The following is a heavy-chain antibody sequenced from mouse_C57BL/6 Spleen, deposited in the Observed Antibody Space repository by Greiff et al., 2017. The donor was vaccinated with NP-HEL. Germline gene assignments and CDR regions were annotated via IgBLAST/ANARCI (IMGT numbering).Heavy chain of an antibody. CDR1: GYTFTSYW. CDR2: IDPSDSYT. D-gene: IGHD1-1*01. J-gene: IGHJ2*01. V-gene: IGHV1-59*01. Sequence: QVQLQQSGAELVRPGTSVKLSCKASGYTFTSYWMHWVKQRPGQGLEWIGVIDPSDSYTNYNQKFKGKATLTVDTSSSTAYMQLSSLTSEDSAVYYCARGWLGDGSSYEDFDYWGQGTTLTVSS. CDR3: ARGWLGDGSSYEDFDY.